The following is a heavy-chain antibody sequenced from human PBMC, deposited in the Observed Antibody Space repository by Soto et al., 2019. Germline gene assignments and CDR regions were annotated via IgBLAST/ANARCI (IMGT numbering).Heavy chain of an antibody. Sequence: SETLSLTCDVSVEPMTGGYYWGWIRQSPGKGLEWIGSIYYGGTTYYNPSLRSRLAISTDTSKNQFSLRLSSVTAADTALYYCARGWYYFDVWGQGSLVTV. CDR3: ARGWYYFDV. D-gene: IGHD2-15*01. V-gene: IGHV4-38-2*01. CDR2: IYYGGTT. J-gene: IGHJ4*02. CDR1: VEPMTGGYY.